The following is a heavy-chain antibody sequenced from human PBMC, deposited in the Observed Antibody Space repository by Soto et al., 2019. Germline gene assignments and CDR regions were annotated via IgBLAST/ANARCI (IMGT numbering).Heavy chain of an antibody. Sequence: GGSLRLSCAASGFTFSSYSMNWVRQAPGKGLEWVSYISSSSSTIYYADSVKGRFTISRDNAKNSLYLQMNSLRDEDTAVYYCAGDFVGGGAAPPVGRDVGGQGTRVTVSS. D-gene: IGHD2-15*01. J-gene: IGHJ6*02. CDR3: AGDFVGGGAAPPVGRDV. CDR1: GFTFSSYS. CDR2: ISSSSSTI. V-gene: IGHV3-48*02.